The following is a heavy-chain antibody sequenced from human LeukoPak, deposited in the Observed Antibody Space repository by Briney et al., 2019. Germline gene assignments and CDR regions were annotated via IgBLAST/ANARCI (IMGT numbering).Heavy chain of an antibody. Sequence: GGTLRLSRAASGFTLSSYEMNWVRQAPGKGLEWVSYISSSGSTIYYADSVKGRFTISRDNAKNSLYLQMNSLRAEDTAVYYCARENTAMVAYWGQGTLVTVSS. CDR2: ISSSGSTI. V-gene: IGHV3-48*03. J-gene: IGHJ4*02. CDR3: ARENTAMVAY. CDR1: GFTLSSYE. D-gene: IGHD5-18*01.